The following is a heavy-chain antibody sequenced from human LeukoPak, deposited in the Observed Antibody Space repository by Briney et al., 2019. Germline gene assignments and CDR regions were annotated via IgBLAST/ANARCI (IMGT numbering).Heavy chain of an antibody. Sequence: ASVKVSCKASGYTFTGYYMHWVRRAPGQGLEWMGWINTNSGGTNYARKFQGRVTMTRDTSISTAYMELSRLRSDDTAVYYCARDPEYSSSPGPVGWFDPWGQGTLVTVSS. CDR3: ARDPEYSSSPGPVGWFDP. D-gene: IGHD6-6*01. V-gene: IGHV1-2*02. CDR2: INTNSGGT. J-gene: IGHJ5*02. CDR1: GYTFTGYY.